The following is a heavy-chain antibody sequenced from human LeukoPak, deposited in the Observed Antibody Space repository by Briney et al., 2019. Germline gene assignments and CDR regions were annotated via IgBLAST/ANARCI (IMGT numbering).Heavy chain of an antibody. CDR2: IYYSGTT. Sequence: SETLSLTCTVSGGSISSYYWSWIRQPPGKGLEWIGYIYYSGTTNYNPSLKSRVTISVDTSKNQFSLKLSSVTAADTAVYYCARGVYIAAAQYGYWGQGTLVTVTS. CDR3: ARGVYIAAAQYGY. D-gene: IGHD6-13*01. CDR1: GGSISSYY. V-gene: IGHV4-59*01. J-gene: IGHJ4*02.